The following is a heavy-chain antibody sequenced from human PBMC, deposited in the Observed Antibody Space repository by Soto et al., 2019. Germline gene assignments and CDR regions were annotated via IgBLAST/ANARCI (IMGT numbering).Heavy chain of an antibody. CDR2: IGTAGDT. V-gene: IGHV3-13*01. Sequence: PGGSLRLSCAASGFTFSSYDMHWVRQATGKGLEWVSAIGTAGDTYYPGSVKGRFTISRENAKNSLYLQMNSPRAEDTAVYYCAREVYLSYGMDVWGQGTTVTVS. J-gene: IGHJ6*02. CDR3: AREVYLSYGMDV. CDR1: GFTFSSYD.